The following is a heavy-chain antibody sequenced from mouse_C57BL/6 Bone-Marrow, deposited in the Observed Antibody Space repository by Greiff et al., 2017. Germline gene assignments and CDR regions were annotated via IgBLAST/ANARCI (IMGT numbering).Heavy chain of an antibody. V-gene: IGHV1-66*01. Sequence: VQLQQSGPELVKPGASVKISCKASGFSFTSYYIHWVKQRPGQGLEWIGWIYPGSGNTKYNEKFKGKATLTADTSSSTAYMQLSSLTSEDSAVYDCARFDYHREDYFDYWGQGTTLTVSS. D-gene: IGHD2-4*01. CDR3: ARFDYHREDYFDY. CDR2: IYPGSGNT. J-gene: IGHJ2*01. CDR1: GFSFTSYY.